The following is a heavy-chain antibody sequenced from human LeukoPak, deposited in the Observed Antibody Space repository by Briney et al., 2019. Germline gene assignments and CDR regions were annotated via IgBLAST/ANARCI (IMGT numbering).Heavy chain of an antibody. D-gene: IGHD6-13*01. CDR1: GGSFSGYY. CDR2: INHSGST. Sequence: SSETLSLTCAVYGGSFSGYYWSWIRQPPGKGLEWIGEINHSGSTNYNPSLKSRVTVSVDTSKNQFSLKLSSVTAADTAVYYCAENYSSSWYRYWGQGTLVTVSS. V-gene: IGHV4-34*01. J-gene: IGHJ4*02. CDR3: AENYSSSWYRY.